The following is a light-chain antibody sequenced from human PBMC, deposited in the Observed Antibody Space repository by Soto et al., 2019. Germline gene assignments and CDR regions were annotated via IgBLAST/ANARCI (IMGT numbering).Light chain of an antibody. V-gene: IGKV3-11*01. CDR1: KSVGKY. CDR3: QQCSNWPT. Sequence: IMSRQSPAALALSRGDRATLSFRASKSVGKYLAWYQQKPGQLPRLLIYDVSNRATGIPARFSGTGSGTDFTLTISTLEPEDFAVYCCQQCSNWPTFGGGTKVDIK. CDR2: DVS. J-gene: IGKJ4*01.